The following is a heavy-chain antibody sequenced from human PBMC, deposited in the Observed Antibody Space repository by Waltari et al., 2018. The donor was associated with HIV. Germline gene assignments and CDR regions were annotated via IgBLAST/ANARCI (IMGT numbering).Heavy chain of an antibody. V-gene: IGHV1-8*02. CDR2: MNPSTGNA. CDR1: GYPFTNYD. D-gene: IGHD3-3*01. J-gene: IGHJ5*02. Sequence: QGHLVLSGAEGKQSGASVRIACTASGYPFTNYDINWLRQATGQGLEWMGWMNPSTGNAGFAHNFQGRVVMTRDIPINTAYMELSGLTSHDAAVYYCSTSRPGAMFGDAWGQGTLVTVSS. CDR3: STSRPGAMFGDA.